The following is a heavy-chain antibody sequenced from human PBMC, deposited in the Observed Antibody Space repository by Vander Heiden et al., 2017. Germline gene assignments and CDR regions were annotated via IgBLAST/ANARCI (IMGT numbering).Heavy chain of an antibody. V-gene: IGHV3-48*03. Sequence: EVQLVESGGGLVQPGGSLRLSCAASGFPLRRAEMNWVRQAPGQGLEWLSYISTSGDTLYHADSVKGRFTISRDNAENSLFLQMNSLRAEDTAIYYCARRSMYYFDSSGRVGGFDIWGQGTAVTVSS. CDR1: GFPLRRAE. CDR2: ISTSGDTL. J-gene: IGHJ3*02. CDR3: ARRSMYYFDSSGRVGGFDI. D-gene: IGHD3-22*01.